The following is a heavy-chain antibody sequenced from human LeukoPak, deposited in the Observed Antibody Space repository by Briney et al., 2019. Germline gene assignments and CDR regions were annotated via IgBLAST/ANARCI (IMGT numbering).Heavy chain of an antibody. CDR1: GFTFSSYW. CDR3: ARDGLVIVRQVTWTNNWFDP. J-gene: IGHJ5*02. V-gene: IGHV3-7*01. CDR2: IKQDGSEK. D-gene: IGHD3-22*01. Sequence: GGSLRLSCAASGFTFSSYWMSWVRQAPGKGLEWVANIKQDGSEKYYVDSVKGRFTISRDNAKNSLYLQMNSLRAEDTAVYYSARDGLVIVRQVTWTNNWFDPWGQGTLVTVSS.